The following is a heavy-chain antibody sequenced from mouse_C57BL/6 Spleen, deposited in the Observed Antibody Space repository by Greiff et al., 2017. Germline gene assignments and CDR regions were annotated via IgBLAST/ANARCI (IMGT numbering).Heavy chain of an antibody. Sequence: VQLKQSGAELVRPGASVKLSCTASGFNIKDDYMHWVKQRPEQGLEWIGWIDPENGDTEYASKFQGKATITADTSSNTAYLQLSSLTSEDTAVYYCTTGRIMDYWGQGTSVTVSS. CDR1: GFNIKDDY. J-gene: IGHJ4*01. V-gene: IGHV14-4*01. CDR3: TTGRIMDY. CDR2: IDPENGDT.